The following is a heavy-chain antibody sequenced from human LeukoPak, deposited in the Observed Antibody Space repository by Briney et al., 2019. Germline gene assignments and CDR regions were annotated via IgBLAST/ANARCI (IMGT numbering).Heavy chain of an antibody. V-gene: IGHV3-23*01. CDR2: ISGSGGST. CDR3: AKDYALFDP. CDR1: GYRFGSYW. D-gene: IGHD3-16*01. Sequence: PGGSLRLSCVASGYRFGSYWMHWVRQAPGKGLEWVSAISGSGGSTYYADSVKGRFTISRDNSKNTLYLQMNSLRAEDTAVYYCAKDYALFDPWGQGTLVTVSS. J-gene: IGHJ5*02.